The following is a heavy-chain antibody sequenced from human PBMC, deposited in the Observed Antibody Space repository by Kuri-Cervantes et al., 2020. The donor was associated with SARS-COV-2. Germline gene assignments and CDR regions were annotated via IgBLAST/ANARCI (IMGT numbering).Heavy chain of an antibody. CDR3: ARAEGGELGEAFDY. J-gene: IGHJ4*02. D-gene: IGHD2-21*01. CDR2: IDSSSYFI. V-gene: IGHV3-21*01. Sequence: GGSLRLSCAASGFTFSGYSMNWIRQAPGKGLEWVASIDSSSYFIYHADSVKCRLTISRDNAKTSLYLQMNSLKPEDTAVYYCARAEGGELGEAFDYWGQGALVTVSS. CDR1: GFTFSGYS.